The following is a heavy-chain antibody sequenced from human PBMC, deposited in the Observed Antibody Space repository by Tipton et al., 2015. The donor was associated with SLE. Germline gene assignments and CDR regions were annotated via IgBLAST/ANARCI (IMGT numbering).Heavy chain of an antibody. Sequence: FTLSRDNAKNSLYLQMNSLRAEDTAVYHCARGTVTHGGGFDYWGQGTLVTVSS. V-gene: IGHV3-48*03. J-gene: IGHJ4*02. D-gene: IGHD4-11*01. CDR3: ARGTVTHGGGFDY.